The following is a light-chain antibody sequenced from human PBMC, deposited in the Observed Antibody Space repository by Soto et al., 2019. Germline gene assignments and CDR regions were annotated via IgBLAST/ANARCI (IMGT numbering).Light chain of an antibody. CDR1: SNDIGLYNY. CDR3: ASYARGSTLVV. V-gene: IGLV2-14*01. J-gene: IGLJ2*01. CDR2: VVS. Sequence: QSALAQPASVSGSPGQSITISCTGTSNDIGLYNYVSWYQQHPGKAPKLIIYVVSSRHSGISNRFSASKSGNTASLTISGLQAEDEADYYCASYARGSTLVVFGGGTKVTVL.